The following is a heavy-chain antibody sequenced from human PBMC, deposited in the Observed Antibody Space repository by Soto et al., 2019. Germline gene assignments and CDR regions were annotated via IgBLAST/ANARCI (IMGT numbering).Heavy chain of an antibody. Sequence: SETLSLTCAVSDGSIGGVGYSWSWIRQPPWGALEWIGYMYHSGTFLKSPSLKTRLTMSLDMSKNQFSLTLNSMTAADTAVYYCARAQFYSDSGNYNTLIFDSWGQGXQVTVSS. CDR2: MYHSGTF. CDR3: ARAQFYSDSGNYNTLIFDS. D-gene: IGHD3-16*01. CDR1: DGSIGGVGYS. V-gene: IGHV4-30-2*01. J-gene: IGHJ5*01.